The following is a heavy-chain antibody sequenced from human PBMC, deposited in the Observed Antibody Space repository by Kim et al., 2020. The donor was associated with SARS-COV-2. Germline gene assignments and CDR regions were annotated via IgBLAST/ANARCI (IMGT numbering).Heavy chain of an antibody. Sequence: GGSLRLSCAASGFAFNSYAMSWVRQAPGKGLEWVSAISGSGGSTYYADSVKGRFTISRDNSKNTLYLQMNSLRVEDTAVYYYAKDVAVGRKVYWGQGALVTVS. CDR2: ISGSGGST. CDR3: AKDVAVGRKVY. J-gene: IGHJ4*02. CDR1: GFAFNSYA. V-gene: IGHV3-23*01. D-gene: IGHD6-19*01.